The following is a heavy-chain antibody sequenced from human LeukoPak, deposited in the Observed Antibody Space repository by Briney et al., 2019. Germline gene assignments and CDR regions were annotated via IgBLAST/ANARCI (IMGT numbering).Heavy chain of an antibody. D-gene: IGHD3-10*01. CDR1: GSSFTKHW. CDR2: INHSDSYT. V-gene: IGHV5-10-1*04. Sequence: KDGGSLEISCEGSGSSFTKHWISWVRQLPGKSVEWMGRINHSDSYTDYSPSCQGQVTISVHNSISTAYLQWSSLKASDTAMYYCARLTGVYYGSGSYSPFDPWGQGTLVTVSS. CDR3: ARLTGVYYGSGSYSPFDP. J-gene: IGHJ5*02.